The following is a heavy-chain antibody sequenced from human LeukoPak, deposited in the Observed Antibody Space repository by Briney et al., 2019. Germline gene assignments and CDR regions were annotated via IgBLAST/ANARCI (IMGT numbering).Heavy chain of an antibody. CDR3: AREYYDFWSGYYPGGYYYYYGMDV. Sequence: PRASVKVSCKASGYTFTSYGISWVRQAPGQGLEWMGWISAYNGNTNYAQKLQGRVTMTTDTSTSTAYMELRSLRSDDTAVYYCAREYYDFWSGYYPGGYYYYYGMDVWGQGTTVTVSS. V-gene: IGHV1-18*01. D-gene: IGHD3-3*01. CDR1: GYTFTSYG. J-gene: IGHJ6*02. CDR2: ISAYNGNT.